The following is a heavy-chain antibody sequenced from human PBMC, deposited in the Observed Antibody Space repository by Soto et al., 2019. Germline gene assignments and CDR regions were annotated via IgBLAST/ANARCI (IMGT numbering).Heavy chain of an antibody. Sequence: PGGSLRLSCAASGFTFSSYWMSWVRQAPGKGLEWVANIKQDGSEKYYVDSVKGRFTISRDNAKNSLYLQMNSLRAEDTAVYYCAKDRSFPHEYYYYYGMDVWGQGTTVTVSS. J-gene: IGHJ6*02. CDR1: GFTFSSYW. CDR2: IKQDGSEK. V-gene: IGHV3-7*01. D-gene: IGHD2-21*01. CDR3: AKDRSFPHEYYYYYGMDV.